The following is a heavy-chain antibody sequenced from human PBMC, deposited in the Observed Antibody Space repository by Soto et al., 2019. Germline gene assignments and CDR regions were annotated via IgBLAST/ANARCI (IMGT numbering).Heavy chain of an antibody. Sequence: QVQLVESGGGVVQPGRSLRLSCAASGFTFSSYGMHWVRQAPGKGLEWVAVISYDGSNKYYADSVKGRFTISRDNSKNTLYLQMNSLRAEDTAEYYCAKDEAGTEDYGGNPEDYWGQGTLVTVSS. V-gene: IGHV3-30*18. CDR3: AKDEAGTEDYGGNPEDY. CDR1: GFTFSSYG. CDR2: ISYDGSNK. D-gene: IGHD4-17*01. J-gene: IGHJ4*02.